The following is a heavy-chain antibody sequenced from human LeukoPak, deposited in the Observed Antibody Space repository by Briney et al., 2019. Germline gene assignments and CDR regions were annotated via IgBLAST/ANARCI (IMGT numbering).Heavy chain of an antibody. J-gene: IGHJ6*03. CDR1: GYTFTGYY. CDR2: INPNSGGT. D-gene: IGHD5-12*01. Sequence: ASVKVSCKASGYTFTGYYMHWVRQAPGQGLEWMGWINPNSGGTNYAQKFQGRVTMTRDTSISTAYMELSRLRSEDTAVYYCARSRWLRLTGNYYYYYYMDVWGKGTTVTVSS. CDR3: ARSRWLRLTGNYYYYYYMDV. V-gene: IGHV1-2*02.